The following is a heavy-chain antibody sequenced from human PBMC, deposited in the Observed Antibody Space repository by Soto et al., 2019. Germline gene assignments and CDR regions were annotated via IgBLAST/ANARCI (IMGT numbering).Heavy chain of an antibody. V-gene: IGHV3-30-3*01. D-gene: IGHD3-3*01. J-gene: IGHJ6*02. CDR3: ARDSSEYYDFWSGYSIKGMDV. CDR1: GFTFSSYA. CDR2: ISYDGSNK. Sequence: GGSLRLSCAASGFTFSSYAMHWVRQAPGKGLEWVAVISYDGSNKYYADSVKGRFTISRDNSKDTLYLQMNSLRAEDTAVYYCARDSSEYYDFWSGYSIKGMDVWGQGTTVTVSS.